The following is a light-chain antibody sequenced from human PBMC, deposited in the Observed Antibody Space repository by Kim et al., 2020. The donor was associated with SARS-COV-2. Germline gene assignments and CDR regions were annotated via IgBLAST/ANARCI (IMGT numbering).Light chain of an antibody. CDR2: YDN. CDR3: QVWDSDTDHVI. V-gene: IGLV3-21*04. J-gene: IGLJ2*01. CDR1: SLPAKT. Sequence: APGEAATVSCGGDSLPAKTVHWYQQKPGQAPVLVIQYDNGRPSGIPERISGSTSGNMATLTLSRVEAGDEADYYCQVWDSDTDHVIFGGGTQLTVL.